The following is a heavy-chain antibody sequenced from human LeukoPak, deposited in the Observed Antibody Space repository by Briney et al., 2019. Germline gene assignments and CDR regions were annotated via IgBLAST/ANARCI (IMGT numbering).Heavy chain of an antibody. CDR2: ISHDGNNK. J-gene: IGHJ3*01. D-gene: IGHD3-22*01. V-gene: IGHV3-30-3*01. CDR1: GFTFSTYA. CDR3: ARVAYANYYDSSGYYSYAFDL. Sequence: GGSLRLSWAASGFTFSTYAMHWVRQAPGKGLEWVAVISHDGNNKYYADSVKGRFTISRDNSKSTLFLQIDSLTAEHTAVYYCARVAYANYYDSSGYYSYAFDLWGQGTMVTVSS.